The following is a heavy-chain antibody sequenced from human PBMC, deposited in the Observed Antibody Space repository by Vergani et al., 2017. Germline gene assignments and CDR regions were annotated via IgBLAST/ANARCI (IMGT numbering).Heavy chain of an antibody. J-gene: IGHJ6*02. Sequence: QVQLVQSGAEVKKPGSSVKVSCKASGGTFSSYAISWVRQAPGQGLEWMGRIIPIFGTANYAQKFQGRVTITADESTSTAYMELSSLRSEDTAVYYCATHPSTMIVVVTPYYYYGMDVWGQGTTVTVSS. CDR2: IIPIFGTA. CDR3: ATHPSTMIVVVTPYYYYGMDV. CDR1: GGTFSSYA. D-gene: IGHD3-22*01. V-gene: IGHV1-69*18.